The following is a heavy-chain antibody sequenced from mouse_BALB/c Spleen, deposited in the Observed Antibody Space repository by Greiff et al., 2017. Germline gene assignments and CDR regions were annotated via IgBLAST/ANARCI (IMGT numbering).Heavy chain of an antibody. CDR2: IYPGSGNT. CDR1: GYTFTDYY. J-gene: IGHJ2*01. D-gene: IGHD1-1*01. CDR3: ARGGYGSSEDY. Sequence: QVQLKQSGAELARPGASVKLSCKASGYTFTDYYINWVKQRTGQGLEWIGEIYPGSGNTYYNEKFKGKATLTADKSSSTAYMQLSSLTSEDSAVYFCARGGYGSSEDYWGQGTTLTVSS. V-gene: IGHV1-77*01.